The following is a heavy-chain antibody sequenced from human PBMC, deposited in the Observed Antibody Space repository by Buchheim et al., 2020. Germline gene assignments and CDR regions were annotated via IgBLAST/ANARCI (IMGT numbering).Heavy chain of an antibody. CDR3: AKDLHCSSTSCYVSYYYYGMDV. Sequence: VQLVESGGGFVQPGGSLRLSCAASGFTFNTYDMNWVRQAPGKGLEWVAVISYDGSNKYYADSVKGRFTISRDNSKNTLYLQMNSLRAEDTAVYYCAKDLHCSSTSCYVSYYYYGMDVWGQGTT. J-gene: IGHJ6*02. V-gene: IGHV3-30*18. CDR1: GFTFNTYD. CDR2: ISYDGSNK. D-gene: IGHD2-2*01.